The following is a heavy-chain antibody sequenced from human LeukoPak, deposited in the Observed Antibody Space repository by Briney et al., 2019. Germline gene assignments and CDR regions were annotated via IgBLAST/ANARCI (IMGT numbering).Heavy chain of an antibody. V-gene: IGHV3-23*01. CDR2: ISTSGATT. D-gene: IGHD4-23*01. J-gene: IGHJ4*02. CDR1: EVTFSSYA. CDR3: AKWSRGAGNHFDY. Sequence: GGSLRLSCAGSEVTFSSYALTWVRQAPGKGLEWVSVISTSGATTYYANSVRGRFTISRDNSKNTLYLQMSSLRAEDTAIYYCAKWSRGAGNHFDYWGQGTLVTVSS.